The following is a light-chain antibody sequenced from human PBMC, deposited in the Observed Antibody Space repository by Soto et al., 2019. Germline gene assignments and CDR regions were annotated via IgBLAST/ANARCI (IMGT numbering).Light chain of an antibody. CDR3: PQYGGSPLFT. V-gene: IGKV3-20*01. J-gene: IGKJ3*01. CDR2: GPA. CDR1: QSVSGSY. Sequence: EIVLTQSPGTLSLSPGDRATLSCRASQSVSGSYLAWYQHKPGQAPRLLIYGPAIRATGIPDRFSASGSGTDFTLTISRLEHEDFAVYYCPQYGGSPLFTFGPGTKVDVK.